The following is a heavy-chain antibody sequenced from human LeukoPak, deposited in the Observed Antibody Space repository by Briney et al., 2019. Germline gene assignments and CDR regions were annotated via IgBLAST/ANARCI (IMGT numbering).Heavy chain of an antibody. J-gene: IGHJ1*01. CDR3: ARGRYCSSTSCYFFKAAGYFQH. D-gene: IGHD2-2*01. CDR2: INHSGST. V-gene: IGHV4-34*01. Sequence: PSETLSLTCAVYGGSFSGYYWSWIRQPPGKGLEWIGEINHSGSTNSNPSLKSRVTISVDTSKNQFSLNLRSVTAADTAVYYCARGRYCSSTSCYFFKAAGYFQHWGQGTLVTVSS. CDR1: GGSFSGYY.